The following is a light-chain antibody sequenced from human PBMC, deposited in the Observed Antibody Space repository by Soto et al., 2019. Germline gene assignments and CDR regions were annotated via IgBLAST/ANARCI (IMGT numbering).Light chain of an antibody. Sequence: QSALTQPPSASGSPGQSVTISCTGTSSDVGGYNYVSWYQQHPGKAPKVMIYDVNKRPSGVPDRFSGSKSGNTASLTVSGLQAEDEADYYCAAWDDSLSGPVFGGGTQLTVL. CDR1: SSDVGGYNY. CDR3: AAWDDSLSGPV. J-gene: IGLJ7*01. CDR2: DVN. V-gene: IGLV2-8*01.